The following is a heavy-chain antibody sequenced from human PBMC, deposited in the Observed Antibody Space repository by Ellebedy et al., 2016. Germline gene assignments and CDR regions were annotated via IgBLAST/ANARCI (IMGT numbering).Heavy chain of an antibody. J-gene: IGHJ2*01. D-gene: IGHD5-24*01. Sequence: GGSLRLSCAVSGFTFSNFWMSWVRLVPGKGLEWVANVKQDGSEKHYVDSVKGRFTISRDNTKNSLYLQMNSLRAEDTAVYYCVRVRRDVYNNAEYNWYFDLWGRGTLVTVSS. CDR1: GFTFSNFW. CDR3: VRVRRDVYNNAEYNWYFDL. CDR2: VKQDGSEK. V-gene: IGHV3-7*04.